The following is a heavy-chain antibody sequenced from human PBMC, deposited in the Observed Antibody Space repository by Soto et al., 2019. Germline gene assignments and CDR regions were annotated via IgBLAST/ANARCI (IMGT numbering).Heavy chain of an antibody. CDR3: ARENCSSTSCYKGYYYGMDV. CDR1: GGSISSSNW. V-gene: IGHV4-4*02. Sequence: SETLSLTCAVSGGSISSSNWWSWVRQPPGKGLEWIGEIYHSGSTNYNPSPKSRVTISVDKSKNQFSLKLSSVTAADTAVYYCARENCSSTSCYKGYYYGMDVWGQGTTVTVSS. J-gene: IGHJ6*02. CDR2: IYHSGST. D-gene: IGHD2-2*02.